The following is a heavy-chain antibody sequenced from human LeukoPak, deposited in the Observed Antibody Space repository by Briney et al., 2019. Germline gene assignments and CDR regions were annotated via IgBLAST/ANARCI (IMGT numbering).Heavy chain of an antibody. V-gene: IGHV1-18*04. J-gene: IGHJ4*02. Sequence: GASVKVSCKASGYTFTGYYMHWVRQAPGQGLEWMGWISAYNGNTNYAQKLQGRVTMTTDTSTSTAYMELRSLRSDDTAVYYCARAPRAEVGAIGYWGQGTLVTVSS. CDR2: ISAYNGNT. CDR1: GYTFTGYY. D-gene: IGHD1-26*01. CDR3: ARAPRAEVGAIGY.